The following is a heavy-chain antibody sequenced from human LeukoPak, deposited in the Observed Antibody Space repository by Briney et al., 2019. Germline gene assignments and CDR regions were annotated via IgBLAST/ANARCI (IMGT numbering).Heavy chain of an antibody. CDR1: GYTFTSYY. J-gene: IGHJ4*02. D-gene: IGHD3-10*01. CDR2: INPNSGGT. V-gene: IGHV1-2*02. Sequence: GASVKVSCKASGYTFTSYYMHWVPQAPGQGLEWMGWINPNSGGTNYAQKFQGRVTMTRDTSISTAYMELSRLRSDDTAVYYCAREGLEYLKFGEPLRDFDYWGQGTLVTVSS. CDR3: AREGLEYLKFGEPLRDFDY.